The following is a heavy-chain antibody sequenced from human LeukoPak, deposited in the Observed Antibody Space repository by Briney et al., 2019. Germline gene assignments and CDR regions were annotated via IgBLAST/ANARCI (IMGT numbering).Heavy chain of an antibody. CDR1: GFTFSSDS. D-gene: IGHD3-3*01. V-gene: IGHV3-48*01. J-gene: IGHJ6*03. CDR3: AREQGDFWSGYDYYYYMDV. CDR2: ISSSSSTI. Sequence: GGSLRLSCAASGFTFSSDSMNWVRQAPGEGLEWVSYISSSSSTIYYADSVKGRLTISTDNATNSMYLQMNSLRAEDTAVYYCAREQGDFWSGYDYYYYMDVWGKGTTVTVSS.